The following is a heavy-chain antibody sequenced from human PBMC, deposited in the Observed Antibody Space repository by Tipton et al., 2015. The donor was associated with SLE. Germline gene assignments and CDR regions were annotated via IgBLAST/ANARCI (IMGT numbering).Heavy chain of an antibody. CDR3: ARLPGIAGAEGYYGMDV. CDR2: ISSSSSYI. D-gene: IGHD6-19*01. CDR1: GFTFSSYS. Sequence: GSLRLSCAASGFTFSSYSMNWVRQAPGKGLEWVSSISSSSSYIYYADSVKGRFTISRDNAKNSLYLQMNSLRAEDTAVYYCARLPGIAGAEGYYGMDVWGQGTTVTVSS. V-gene: IGHV3-21*01. J-gene: IGHJ6*02.